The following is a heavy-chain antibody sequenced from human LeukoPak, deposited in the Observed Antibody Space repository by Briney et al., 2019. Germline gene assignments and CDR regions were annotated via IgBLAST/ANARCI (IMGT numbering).Heavy chain of an antibody. D-gene: IGHD2-21*01. J-gene: IGHJ5*02. Sequence: SETLALICGVSGGPFSIYYWRWIRQPPGKGLEWLGYNYYSGKTKYNPSLKRRVCISVDTSQKQRSLKINSVTAADTGVYFRGRGFAVFDPWGHGTLPSVSS. CDR2: NYYSGKT. CDR1: GGPFSIYY. V-gene: IGHV4-59*01. CDR3: GRGFAVFDP.